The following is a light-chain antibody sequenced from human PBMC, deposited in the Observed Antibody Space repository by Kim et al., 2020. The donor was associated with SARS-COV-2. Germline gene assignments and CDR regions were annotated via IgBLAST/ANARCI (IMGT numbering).Light chain of an antibody. CDR3: QQYGSSFT. V-gene: IGKV3-20*01. CDR2: GAS. Sequence: LSPGERAPPSCRASQSVSSSYLAWYQQKPGQAPRLLIYGASSRATGIPDRFSGSGSGTDFTLTISRLEPEDFAVYYCQQYGSSFTFGPGTKVDIK. J-gene: IGKJ3*01. CDR1: QSVSSSY.